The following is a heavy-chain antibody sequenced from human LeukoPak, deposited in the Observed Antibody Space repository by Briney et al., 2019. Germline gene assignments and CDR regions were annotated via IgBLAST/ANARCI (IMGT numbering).Heavy chain of an antibody. D-gene: IGHD6-13*01. V-gene: IGHV4-59*01. CDR2: IDNSGST. J-gene: IGHJ4*02. Sequence: SETLSLTCSVSDGSISNYYWSWIRQPPGKGLEWIGYIDNSGSTNYNPSLKSRVTISVDTSKNQFSLRLSSVTAADTAIYYCGRVPAAGTGPDYWGQGTLVTVSS. CDR1: DGSISNYY. CDR3: GRVPAAGTGPDY.